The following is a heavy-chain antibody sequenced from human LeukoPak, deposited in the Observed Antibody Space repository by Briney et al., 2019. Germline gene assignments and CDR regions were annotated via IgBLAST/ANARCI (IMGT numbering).Heavy chain of an antibody. V-gene: IGHV1-18*01. Sequence: ASVKVSCKASGYTFTTYGVSWVRQAPGQGLEWVGWISGYNGDTNHAQKFQGRVTMTTDTSTSTAYMELRSLTSDDTAVYYCARESTSGWYRDYWGQGTLVTVSP. CDR2: ISGYNGDT. D-gene: IGHD6-19*01. CDR3: ARESTSGWYRDY. CDR1: GYTFTTYG. J-gene: IGHJ4*02.